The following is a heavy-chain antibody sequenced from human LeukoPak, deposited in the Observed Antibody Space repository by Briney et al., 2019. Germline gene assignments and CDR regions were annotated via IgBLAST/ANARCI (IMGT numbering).Heavy chain of an antibody. D-gene: IGHD4-11*01. CDR3: AREGDYSNYEG. CDR2: INHSGST. Sequence: SETLSLTCTVSGGSISSSGYYWSWIRQPPGKGLEWIGEINHSGSTNYNPSLKSRVTISVDTSKNQFSLKLSSVTAADTAVYYCAREGDYSNYEGWGQGTLVTVSS. J-gene: IGHJ4*02. CDR1: GGSISSSGYY. V-gene: IGHV4-39*07.